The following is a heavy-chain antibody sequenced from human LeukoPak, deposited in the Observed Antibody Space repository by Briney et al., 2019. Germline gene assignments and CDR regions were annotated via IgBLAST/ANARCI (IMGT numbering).Heavy chain of an antibody. CDR2: IYHSGSI. V-gene: IGHV4-30-2*01. J-gene: IGHJ2*01. Sequence: IPSETLSLTCAVSGGSINSGGYSWTWIRQPPGKGLEWIGYIYHSGSIYYNPSLKSRVTISIDRSKNQFSLKLNSVTAADTAVYYCARASVHSYWYFDLWGRGTLVTVSS. CDR3: ARASVHSYWYFDL. CDR1: GGSINSGGYS.